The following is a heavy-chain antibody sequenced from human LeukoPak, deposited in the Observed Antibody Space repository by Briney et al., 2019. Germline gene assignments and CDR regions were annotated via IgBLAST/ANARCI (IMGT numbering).Heavy chain of an antibody. CDR2: ISYDGSNK. J-gene: IGHJ4*02. Sequence: GGSLRLSCAASGFTFSSYAMHWVRQAPGKGLEWVAVISYDGSNKYYADSVKGRFTISRDNSKNTLYLQMNSLRAEDTAVYYCAREKDYDFWSGYPYFDYWGQGTLVTVSS. V-gene: IGHV3-30-3*01. CDR3: AREKDYDFWSGYPYFDY. CDR1: GFTFSSYA. D-gene: IGHD3-3*01.